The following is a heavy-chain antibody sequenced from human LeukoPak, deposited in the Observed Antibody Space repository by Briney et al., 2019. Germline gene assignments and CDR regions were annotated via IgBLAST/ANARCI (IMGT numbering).Heavy chain of an antibody. D-gene: IGHD3-22*01. CDR3: ARVYYDSGGYYPDAFDI. J-gene: IGHJ3*02. V-gene: IGHV4-59*01. CDR1: GGSISSYY. CDR2: IYYSGST. Sequence: SETLSLTCTVSGGSISSYYWSWIRQPPGKGLEWIGYIYYSGSTNYNPSLKSRVTISVDTSKNQFSLKLSSVTAADTAVYYCARVYYDSGGYYPDAFDIWGQGTMVTVSS.